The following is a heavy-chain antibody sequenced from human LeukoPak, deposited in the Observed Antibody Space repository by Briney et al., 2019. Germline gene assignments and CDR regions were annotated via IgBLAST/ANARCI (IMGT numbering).Heavy chain of an antibody. CDR1: GGSINSYY. CDR3: AGTSGWYESFDY. V-gene: IGHV4-59*01. Sequence: SETLSLTCTVSGGSINSYYWSWTRQPPGKGLEWIGYIYYSGSTNYNPSLKSRVTISVDTSENRFSLKLSSVTAADTAVYYCAGTSGWYESFDYWGQGTLVTVSS. J-gene: IGHJ4*02. CDR2: IYYSGST. D-gene: IGHD6-19*01.